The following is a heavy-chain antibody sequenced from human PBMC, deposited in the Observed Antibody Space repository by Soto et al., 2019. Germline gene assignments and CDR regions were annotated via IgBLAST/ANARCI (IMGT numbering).Heavy chain of an antibody. CDR3: AKESKNEGYYDGWSGYYKTHDFDY. V-gene: IGHV3-23*01. D-gene: IGHD3-3*01. J-gene: IGHJ4*02. CDR2: ISGRGGST. Sequence: EVQLLESGGGLVQPGGSLRLSCAASGFTFSSYAMSWVRQAPGKGLEWVSAISGRGGSTYYADSVKGRFTISRDNSKNTLYVQMNSLRAEDTDVYYCAKESKNEGYYDGWSGYYKTHDFDYWGQGTLVTVSS. CDR1: GFTFSSYA.